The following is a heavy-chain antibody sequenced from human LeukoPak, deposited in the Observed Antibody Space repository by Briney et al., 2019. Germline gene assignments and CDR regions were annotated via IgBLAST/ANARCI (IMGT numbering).Heavy chain of an antibody. CDR2: IYYSGST. CDR3: ARGPYYYDSSGSFDY. D-gene: IGHD3-22*01. J-gene: IGHJ4*02. Sequence: SETLSLTCTVSGGSISSGGYYWSWIRQHPGKGLEWIGYIYYSGSTYYNPSLKSRVTISVDTSKNQFSLKLSSVTAADTAVYYCARGPYYYDSSGSFDYWGQGTLVTVSS. V-gene: IGHV4-31*03. CDR1: GGSISSGGYY.